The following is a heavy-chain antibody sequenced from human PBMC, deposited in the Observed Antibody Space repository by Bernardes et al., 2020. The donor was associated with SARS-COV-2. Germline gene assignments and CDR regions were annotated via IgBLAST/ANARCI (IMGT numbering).Heavy chain of an antibody. J-gene: IGHJ4*02. CDR2: IYHSGST. CDR1: GYSIRSGYY. V-gene: IGHV4-38-2*01. Sequence: SDTLSLTCAVSGYSIRSGYYWGWIRQPPGKGLEWIGNIYHSGSTYYNPSLKSRVTISVDTSKNQFSLKLSSVTAADTAVYYCARSDRGTTPSPFDYWGQGTLVTVSS. D-gene: IGHD2-2*01. CDR3: ARSDRGTTPSPFDY.